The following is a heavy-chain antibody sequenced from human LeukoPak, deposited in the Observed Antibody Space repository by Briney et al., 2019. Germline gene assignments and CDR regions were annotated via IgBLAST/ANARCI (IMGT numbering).Heavy chain of an antibody. D-gene: IGHD3-10*01. CDR2: INHSGST. V-gene: IGHV4-34*01. Sequence: PSETLSLTCAVYGGSFSGYYWSWIRQPPGKGLEWIGEINHSGSTNYNPSLKSRVTISVDTSKNQFSLKLSSVTAADTAVYYCARTGHYYGSGSYPRRGTYYYYYMDVWGKGTTVTVSS. J-gene: IGHJ6*03. CDR1: GGSFSGYY. CDR3: ARTGHYYGSGSYPRRGTYYYYYMDV.